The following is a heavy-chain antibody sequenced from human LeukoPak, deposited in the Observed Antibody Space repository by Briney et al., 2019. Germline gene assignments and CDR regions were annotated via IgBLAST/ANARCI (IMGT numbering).Heavy chain of an antibody. V-gene: IGHV3-53*01. Sequence: GGSLRLSCAASGFTVSSNYMSWVRQAPGKGLEWVSVIYSGGSTYYADSVKGRFTISRDNSKNTLYLQMNSLRAEDTAVYYCARDPSGCDQSPVTDYWGQGTLVTVSS. CDR1: GFTVSSNY. CDR2: IYSGGST. CDR3: ARDPSGCDQSPVTDY. J-gene: IGHJ4*02. D-gene: IGHD5-12*01.